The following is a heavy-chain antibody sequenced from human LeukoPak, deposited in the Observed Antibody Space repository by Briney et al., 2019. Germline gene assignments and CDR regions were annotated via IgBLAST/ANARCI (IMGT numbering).Heavy chain of an antibody. J-gene: IGHJ4*02. CDR3: ARVTTVTTFPLDY. CDR1: GYSISSGYY. D-gene: IGHD4-17*01. V-gene: IGHV4-38-2*01. CDR2: ICNSGST. Sequence: SETLSLTCAASGYSISSGYYWGWIRQPPGKGLEWIGIICNSGSTYYNPSLKSRFTISVDKSKNQFSLKLSTVTAADTAVYYCARVTTVTTFPLDYWGQGTLVTVSS.